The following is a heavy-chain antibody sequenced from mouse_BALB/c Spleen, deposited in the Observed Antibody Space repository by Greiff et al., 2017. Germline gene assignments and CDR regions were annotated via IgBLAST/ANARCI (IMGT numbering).Heavy chain of an antibody. D-gene: IGHD2-4*01. V-gene: IGHV1-54*01. CDR3: ARSGDYDVAMDY. J-gene: IGHJ4*01. CDR1: GYAFTNYL. Sequence: QVQLKESGAELVRPGTSVKVSCKASGYAFTNYLIEWVKQRPGQGLEWIGVINPGSGGTNYNEKFKGKATLTADKSSSTAYMQLSSLTSDDSAVYFCARSGDYDVAMDYWGQGTSVTVSS. CDR2: INPGSGGT.